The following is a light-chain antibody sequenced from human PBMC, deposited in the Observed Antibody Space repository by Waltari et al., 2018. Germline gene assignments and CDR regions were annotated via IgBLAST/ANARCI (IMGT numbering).Light chain of an antibody. CDR2: GAS. CDR3: LQAIDCPRT. J-gene: IGKJ4*02. CDR1: QSGSNN. Sequence: VMTLPPATLSLSPGSSATLASRSHQSGSNNLDWYQQKPGQAPRLLIYGASNRATGVPARFSGSGSGTEFTLTISSLEAEDVAVYYCLQAIDCPRTFGGGTKVEIK. V-gene: IGKV3-15*01.